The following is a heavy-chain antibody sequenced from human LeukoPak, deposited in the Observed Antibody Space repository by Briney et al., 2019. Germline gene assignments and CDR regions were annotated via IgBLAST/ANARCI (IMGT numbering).Heavy chain of an antibody. V-gene: IGHV1-69*04. CDR2: IIPILGVA. J-gene: IGHJ5*02. CDR3: ARCLLTSYSFDP. Sequence: GASVKVSCKASGYTFTSYAISWVRQAPGQGLEWMGRIIPILGVANYAQKFQGRVTITADKSTSTAYMELSSLRSEDTAVYYCARCLLTSYSFDPWGQGTLVTVSS. CDR1: GYTFTSYA. D-gene: IGHD2-2*01.